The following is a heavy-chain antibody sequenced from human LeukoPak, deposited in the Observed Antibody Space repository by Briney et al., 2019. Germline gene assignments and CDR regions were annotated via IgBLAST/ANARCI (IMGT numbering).Heavy chain of an antibody. V-gene: IGHV3-30*04. D-gene: IGHD6-19*01. Sequence: GGSLRLSCTASGFTFGDYAMSWVRQAPGKGLEWVAVISYDGGNKYYADSVKGRFTISRDNSKNTLYLQMNSLRAEDTAVYYCAKEVMGGWTGKFDYWGQGTLVTVSS. CDR1: GFTFGDYA. CDR2: ISYDGGNK. CDR3: AKEVMGGWTGKFDY. J-gene: IGHJ4*02.